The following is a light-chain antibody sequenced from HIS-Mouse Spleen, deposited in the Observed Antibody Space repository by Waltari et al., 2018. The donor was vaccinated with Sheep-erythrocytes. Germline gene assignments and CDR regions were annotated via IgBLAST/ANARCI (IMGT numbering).Light chain of an antibody. CDR2: EDS. CDR3: YSTDSSGNHGV. Sequence: SYELTQPPSVSVSPGQTARITCSGDALQKKYAYWYQQKSGQAPVLVIYEDSKRPSGIPCGFSGASSGTMATLTISGAQVEDEADYYCYSTDSSGNHGVFGGGTKLTVL. J-gene: IGLJ2*01. V-gene: IGLV3-10*01. CDR1: ALQKKY.